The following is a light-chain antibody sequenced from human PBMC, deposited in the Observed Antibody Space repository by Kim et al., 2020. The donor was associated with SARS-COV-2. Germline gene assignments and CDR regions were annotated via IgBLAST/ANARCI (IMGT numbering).Light chain of an antibody. CDR3: ATWDGSLNGL. CDR2: NNN. J-gene: IGLJ2*01. CDR1: TSNIGSST. V-gene: IGLV1-44*01. Sequence: PGQRGTISCSGSTSNIGSSTVTWYQHSPGPAPKLLIYNNNQRPSGVPDRFSGSKSGTSASLAISGLQSADEADYYCATWDGSLNGLFGGGTQLTVL.